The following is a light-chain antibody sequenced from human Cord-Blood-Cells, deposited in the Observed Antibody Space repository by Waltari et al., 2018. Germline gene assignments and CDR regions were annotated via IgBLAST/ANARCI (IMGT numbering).Light chain of an antibody. Sequence: EIVLTQSPATLSLSPGERATLSCRASQSVSSYLAWYHQKPGQAPRLLIYDASNRATGIPARFSGIGSGTDFTLTISSLEPEDFAVYYCQQRSNWPPFTFGPGTKVDIK. V-gene: IGKV3-11*01. CDR3: QQRSNWPPFT. J-gene: IGKJ3*01. CDR2: DAS. CDR1: QSVSSY.